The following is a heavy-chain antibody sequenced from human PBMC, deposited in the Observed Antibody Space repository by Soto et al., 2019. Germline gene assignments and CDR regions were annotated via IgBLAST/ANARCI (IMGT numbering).Heavy chain of an antibody. CDR2: INHSGGT. V-gene: IGHV4-34*01. Sequence: QVQLQQWGAGLLKPSETLSLTCAVYGESLSGYYWSWIRQTPGKGLEWIGEINHSGGTDYNPSLKSRVTISSDTSKNQLSLRVNSVTAAATAVYYCAGRNGYYSGIDYWGQGTLVTVSS. CDR1: GESLSGYY. D-gene: IGHD3-22*01. CDR3: AGRNGYYSGIDY. J-gene: IGHJ4*02.